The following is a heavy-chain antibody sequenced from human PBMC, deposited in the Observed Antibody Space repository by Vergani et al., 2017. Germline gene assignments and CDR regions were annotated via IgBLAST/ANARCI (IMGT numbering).Heavy chain of an antibody. CDR3: ARSRFRATVVTPFDY. J-gene: IGHJ4*02. CDR2: IWYDGSNK. V-gene: IGHV3-33*01. CDR1: GFTFSSYG. D-gene: IGHD4-23*01. Sequence: VQLVESGGGVVQPGRSLRLSCAASGFTFSSYGMHWVRQAPGKGLEWVAVIWYDGSNKYYADSVKGRFTISRDNSKNTLYLQMNSLRAEDTAVYYCARSRFRATVVTPFDYWGQGTLVTVSS.